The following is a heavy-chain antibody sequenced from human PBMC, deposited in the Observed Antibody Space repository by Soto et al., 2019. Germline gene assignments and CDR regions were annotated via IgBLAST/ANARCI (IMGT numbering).Heavy chain of an antibody. CDR2: INPETGGT. D-gene: IGHD2-2*01. Sequence: ASVKVSCKASGYTFTGYYVHWVREAPGQGLEWMGWINPETGGTSYAQKFQGRVTLSRDTSINTAYLELSRLRFDDAAVYFCARESYQVISYGMDVWGQGT. CDR1: GYTFTGYY. CDR3: ARESYQVISYGMDV. V-gene: IGHV1-2*02. J-gene: IGHJ6*02.